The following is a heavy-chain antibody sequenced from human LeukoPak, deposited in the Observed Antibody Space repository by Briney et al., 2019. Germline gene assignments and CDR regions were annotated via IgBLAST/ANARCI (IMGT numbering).Heavy chain of an antibody. D-gene: IGHD3-9*01. V-gene: IGHV3-23*01. Sequence: TGGSLRLSCAASGFTFSSYAMSWVRQAPGKGLEWVSAISGSGGSTYYADSVKGRFTISRDSSKNTLYLQMNSLRAEDTAVYYCAKAGLHSYDILADYYYYMDVWGKGTTVTVSS. CDR2: ISGSGGST. CDR1: GFTFSSYA. CDR3: AKAGLHSYDILADYYYYMDV. J-gene: IGHJ6*03.